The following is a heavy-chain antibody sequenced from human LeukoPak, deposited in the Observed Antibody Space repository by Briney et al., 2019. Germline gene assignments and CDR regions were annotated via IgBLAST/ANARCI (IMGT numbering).Heavy chain of an antibody. CDR1: GYTFTSYA. V-gene: IGHV1-3*01. CDR2: INAGNGNT. D-gene: IGHD1-1*01. J-gene: IGHJ4*02. CDR3: ARGGSGNLPYYFDH. Sequence: GASVKVSCKASGYTFTSYAIHWVRQAPGQRLEWMGWINAGNGNTKYSQKLQGRVTITRDTSASTAYMELSSLRSEDTAVFYCARGGSGNLPYYFDHWGQGTLVTVSS.